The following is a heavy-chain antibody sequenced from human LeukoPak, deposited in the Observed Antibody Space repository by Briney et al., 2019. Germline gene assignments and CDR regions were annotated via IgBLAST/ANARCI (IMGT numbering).Heavy chain of an antibody. CDR3: ASHSSGYYWGFDY. CDR1: GDGVSSNSAA. Sequence: SQTLSLTCAISGDGVSSNSAAWNWIRQSPSRGLEWLGRTYYRSKWYNDYAVSVKSRITINPDTSKNQFSLKLSSVTAADTAVYYCASHSSGYYWGFDYWGQGTLVTVSS. CDR2: TYYRSKWYN. V-gene: IGHV6-1*01. J-gene: IGHJ4*02. D-gene: IGHD3-22*01.